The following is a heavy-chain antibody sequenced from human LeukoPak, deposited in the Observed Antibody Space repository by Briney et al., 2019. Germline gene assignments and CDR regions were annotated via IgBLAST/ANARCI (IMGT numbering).Heavy chain of an antibody. V-gene: IGHV3-9*01. D-gene: IGHD1/OR15-1a*01. CDR2: SSWNSGTI. J-gene: IGHJ3*01. CDR3: AKDMAVGTTPRVCAFDV. CDR1: GFTFSDYA. Sequence: GRSLRLSCAASGFTFSDYAMHWVRQVPGKGLEWVGGSSWNSGTIAYGDSVKGRATISRDNARNSLYLEVNSLRVEDTALYYCAKDMAVGTTPRVCAFDVWGQGSLVTVSS.